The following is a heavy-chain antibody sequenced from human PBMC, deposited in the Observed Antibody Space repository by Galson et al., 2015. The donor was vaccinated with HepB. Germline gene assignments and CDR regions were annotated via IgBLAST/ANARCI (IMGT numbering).Heavy chain of an antibody. CDR3: ARDGAFYYYGSGSYSYYYYGMDV. CDR2: INPSGGST. J-gene: IGHJ6*02. V-gene: IGHV1-46*04. CDR1: GYTFTSYH. Sequence: SVKVSCKASGYTFTSYHMHWVRQAPGQGLEWMGIINPSGGSTSYAQKLQGRATMTRDTSTSTVYMELSSLRSEDTAVYYCARDGAFYYYGSGSYSYYYYGMDVWGQGTTVTGSS. D-gene: IGHD3-10*01.